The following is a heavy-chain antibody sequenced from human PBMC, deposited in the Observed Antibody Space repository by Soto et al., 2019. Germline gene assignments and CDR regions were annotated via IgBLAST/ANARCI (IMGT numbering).Heavy chain of an antibody. D-gene: IGHD3-9*01. V-gene: IGHV4-39*01. CDR1: GGSISSTSYH. CDR2: IYYSGGP. Sequence: QLQLQESGPGLVKPSETLSLTCTVSGGSISSTSYHWGWIRQPPGKGLEWIATIYYSGGPYYNPSLKSPPTRSGETSKNQFSLRLSSVAAADTAVYYCARHFYPFLTETNWFDPWGQGTLVSVSS. CDR3: ARHFYPFLTETNWFDP. J-gene: IGHJ5*02.